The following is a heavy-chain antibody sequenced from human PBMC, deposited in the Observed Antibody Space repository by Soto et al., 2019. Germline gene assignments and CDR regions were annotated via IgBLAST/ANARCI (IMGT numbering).Heavy chain of an antibody. CDR3: ARWREQQLSRGYYGMDV. Sequence: EAQLLESGGGLVQPGGSLRLSCAASGFTFSSYAMSWFAQAPGKGLEWVSAIRGRGESTNYADSVKGRFTISRDNSKNTLILQMNSLRAEDTAVYYCARWREQQLSRGYYGMDVWGQGTTVTVSS. CDR2: IRGRGEST. CDR1: GFTFSSYA. V-gene: IGHV3-23*01. J-gene: IGHJ6*02. D-gene: IGHD6-13*01.